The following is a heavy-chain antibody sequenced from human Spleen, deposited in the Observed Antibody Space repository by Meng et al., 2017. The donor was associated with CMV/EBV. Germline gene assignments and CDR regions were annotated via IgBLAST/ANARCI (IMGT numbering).Heavy chain of an antibody. V-gene: IGHV3-48*03. J-gene: IGHJ4*02. Sequence: GGSLRLSCAASGFTFRSYEMTWVRQAPGKGLEWVSYISGSGVVIYYADSVKGRFTVSRESAKNSLYLQMNSLRAEDTAVYYCARAYQLLPDYWGLGTLVTVSS. D-gene: IGHD2-2*01. CDR2: ISGSGVVI. CDR3: ARAYQLLPDY. CDR1: GFTFRSYE.